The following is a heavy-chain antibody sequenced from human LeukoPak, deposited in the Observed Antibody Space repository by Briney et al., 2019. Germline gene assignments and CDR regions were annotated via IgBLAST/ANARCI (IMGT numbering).Heavy chain of an antibody. CDR3: ARHGIVGATDY. J-gene: IGHJ4*02. V-gene: IGHV4-31*03. Sequence: SQTLSLTCTVSGGSINSGGHSWSWIRQHPGKDLEWIGYIYYSGSTYYNPSLKSRVTISVDTSKNQFSLKLSSVTAADTAVYYCARHGIVGATDYRGQGTLVTVSS. CDR2: IYYSGST. CDR1: GGSINSGGHS. D-gene: IGHD1-26*01.